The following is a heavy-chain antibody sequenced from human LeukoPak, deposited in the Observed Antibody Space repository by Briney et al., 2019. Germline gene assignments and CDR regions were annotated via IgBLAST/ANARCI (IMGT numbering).Heavy chain of an antibody. D-gene: IGHD1-1*01. CDR2: IYYSGST. V-gene: IGHV4-39*07. CDR1: GGSISSSSYY. CDR3: ARELQLERPLTEWFDP. Sequence: SETLSLTCTVSGGSISSSSYYWGWIRQPPGKGLEWIGSIYYSGSTYYNPSLKSRVTISVDTSKNQFSLKLSSVTAADTAVYYCARELQLERPLTEWFDPWGQGTLVTVSS. J-gene: IGHJ5*02.